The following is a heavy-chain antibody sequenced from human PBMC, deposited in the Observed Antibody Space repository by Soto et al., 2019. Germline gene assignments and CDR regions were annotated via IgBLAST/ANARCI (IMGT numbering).Heavy chain of an antibody. V-gene: IGHV3-23*01. CDR2: ISGSGGST. CDR3: TICQITPGVPGWCNRFDP. Sequence: GGSLRLSCAASGLTLSSYTMNWVRQAPGRGLEWVSAISGSGGSTYYADSVKGRFTISRDNSKNTLWLQMNSLRVEDTAVYYCTICQITPGVPGWCNRFDPWGQGTLVTVSS. J-gene: IGHJ5*02. D-gene: IGHD2-2*01. CDR1: GLTLSSYT.